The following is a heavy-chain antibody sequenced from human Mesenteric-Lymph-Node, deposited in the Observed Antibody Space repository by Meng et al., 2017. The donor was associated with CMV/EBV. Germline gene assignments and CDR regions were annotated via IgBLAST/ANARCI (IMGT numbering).Heavy chain of an antibody. J-gene: IGHJ2*01. D-gene: IGHD2-21*02. CDR1: GGSFSGYY. Sequence: YGGSFSGYYWSWIRQPTGKGLEWIGEINHSGSTNYNPALKSRVTISVDTSKNQFSLKLSSVTAADTAVYYCARSVVVTAIIWYFDLWGRGTLVTVSS. V-gene: IGHV4-34*01. CDR2: INHSGST. CDR3: ARSVVVTAIIWYFDL.